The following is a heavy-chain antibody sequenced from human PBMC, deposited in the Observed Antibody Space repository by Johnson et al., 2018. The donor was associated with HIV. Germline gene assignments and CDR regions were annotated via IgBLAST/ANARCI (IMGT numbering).Heavy chain of an antibody. CDR3: AARGWELQPDAFDI. V-gene: IGHV3-7*05. Sequence: MLLVESGGGLVQPGGSLRLSCAASGFTFSSYWMSWVRQAPGKGLEWVANIKQDGSEKYYVDSVKGRFTISRDNAKNSLYLQMNSLRAEDTAVYYCAARGWELQPDAFDIWGKGTMVTVSS. D-gene: IGHD1-26*01. J-gene: IGHJ3*02. CDR2: IKQDGSEK. CDR1: GFTFSSYW.